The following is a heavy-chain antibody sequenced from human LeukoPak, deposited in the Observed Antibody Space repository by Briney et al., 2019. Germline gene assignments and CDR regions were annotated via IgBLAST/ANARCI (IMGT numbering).Heavy chain of an antibody. Sequence: GGSLRLSCAASGFTLSSYGMHWVREAPGKGREGVALMRYEGNDKYCADSVKGRFTISRHNSKNTLYLQMNSLRTEDTAVYYCAKDCGDLLLYANDALDIWGQGTLVTVSS. J-gene: IGHJ3*02. CDR1: GFTLSSYG. D-gene: IGHD2-2*02. CDR3: AKDCGDLLLYANDALDI. V-gene: IGHV3-30*02. CDR2: MRYEGNDK.